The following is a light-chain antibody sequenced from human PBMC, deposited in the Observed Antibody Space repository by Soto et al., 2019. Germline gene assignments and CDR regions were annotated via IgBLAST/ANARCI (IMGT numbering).Light chain of an antibody. Sequence: EIVLKQSPDTLSLSPGERATLSCRASQSISGYLAWYQQKPGQAPTLLIYDASNRPTGNTSMFSGSGDGTDFTLTISSLEPEDFAVYYCQQRNYWPPLTFGGGTRVEIK. CDR1: QSISGY. V-gene: IGKV3-11*01. CDR2: DAS. J-gene: IGKJ4*01. CDR3: QQRNYWPPLT.